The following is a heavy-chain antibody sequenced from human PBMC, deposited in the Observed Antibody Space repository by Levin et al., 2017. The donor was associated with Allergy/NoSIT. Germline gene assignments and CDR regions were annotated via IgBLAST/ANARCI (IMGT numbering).Heavy chain of an antibody. D-gene: IGHD3-10*01. V-gene: IGHV3-30*18. CDR1: GFTFSSYG. Sequence: GESLKISCAASGFTFSSYGMHWVRQAPGKGLEWVAVISYDGSNKYYADSVKGRFTISRDNSKNTLYLQMNSLRAEDTAVHYCAKDRRQGFREPFFDYWGQGTLVTVSS. J-gene: IGHJ4*02. CDR2: ISYDGSNK. CDR3: AKDRRQGFREPFFDY.